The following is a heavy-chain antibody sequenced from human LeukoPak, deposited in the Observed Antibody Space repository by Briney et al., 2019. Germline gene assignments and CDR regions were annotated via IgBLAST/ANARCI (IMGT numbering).Heavy chain of an antibody. CDR1: GYTFTSYG. J-gene: IGHJ4*02. V-gene: IGHV1-18*01. Sequence: ASVKVSCKTSGYTFTSYGVSWVRQAPGQGLEWMGWIGTHNGNTNYAQKFQGRVIMTTDTSTSTAYMELMSLTSDDTAVFYCARDGSGGGGYFDYGGQGTLVIVSA. D-gene: IGHD6-19*01. CDR3: ARDGSGGGGYFDY. CDR2: IGTHNGNT.